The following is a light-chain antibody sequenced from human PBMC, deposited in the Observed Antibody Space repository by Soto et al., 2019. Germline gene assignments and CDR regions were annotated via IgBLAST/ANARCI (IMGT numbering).Light chain of an antibody. CDR2: GAS. Sequence: DLQMTQSPSSVSASGGDRVTITCRASQDIGSWLAWYQQKPGKAPDLLIYGASSLQSGGPSRFYGSGSGTDFTLTISRLQPEDFLTYYCQQVGSFPITFGQGTRLEIK. V-gene: IGKV1-12*01. J-gene: IGKJ5*01. CDR3: QQVGSFPIT. CDR1: QDIGSW.